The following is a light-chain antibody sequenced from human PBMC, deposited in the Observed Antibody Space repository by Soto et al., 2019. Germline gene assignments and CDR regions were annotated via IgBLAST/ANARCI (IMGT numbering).Light chain of an antibody. CDR3: QQYNNWPLT. Sequence: EIEMTQSPATLSVSPGERATLSCRASQSVSNNLAWYQQQPGQAPRLLIYGASTRATGIPARFSGSESGTEFTLTISSLQSEDFSVYYCQQYNNWPLTLGGGTKVEIK. V-gene: IGKV3-15*01. CDR1: QSVSNN. CDR2: GAS. J-gene: IGKJ4*01.